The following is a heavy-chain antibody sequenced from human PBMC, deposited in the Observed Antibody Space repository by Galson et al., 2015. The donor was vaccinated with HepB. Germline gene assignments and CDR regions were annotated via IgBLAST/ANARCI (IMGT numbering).Heavy chain of an antibody. J-gene: IGHJ3*02. D-gene: IGHD3-22*01. CDR3: AREADSSGWDDAFDI. V-gene: IGHV1-18*04. CDR1: GYAFSSHS. CDR2: ITTYNDNT. Sequence: SVKVSCKASGYAFSSHSVNWVRQAPGQGLEWMGWITTYNDNTNYAQKFQGRVTMTRDTSTSTAYMELRSLRSDDTAVYYCAREADSSGWDDAFDIWGQGTMVTVSS.